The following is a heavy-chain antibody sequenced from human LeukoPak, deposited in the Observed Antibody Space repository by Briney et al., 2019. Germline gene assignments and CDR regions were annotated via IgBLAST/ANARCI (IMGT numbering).Heavy chain of an antibody. V-gene: IGHV4-61*02. CDR1: GGSISSGSYY. CDR2: IYTSGST. J-gene: IGHJ4*02. D-gene: IGHD2-8*01. Sequence: PSETLSLTCTVSGGSISSGSYYWSWIRQPAGKGLEWIGRIYTSGSTNYNPSLKSRVTTSVDTSKNQFSLKLSSVTAADTAVYYCARVKGYCSNGVCYSPGGDYWGQGTLVTVSS. CDR3: ARVKGYCSNGVCYSPGGDY.